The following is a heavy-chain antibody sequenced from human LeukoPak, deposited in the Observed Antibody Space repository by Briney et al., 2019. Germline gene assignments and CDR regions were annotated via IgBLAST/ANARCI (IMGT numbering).Heavy chain of an antibody. D-gene: IGHD3-10*01. Sequence: GGSLRLSCAVSGFTFSSYSMNWVRQAPGKGLEWVSSISSSSSYIYYADSVKGRFTISRDNAKNSLYLQMNSLRAEDTAVYYCARDSGLLWFGESPGAFDIWGQGTMVTVSS. CDR2: ISSSSSYI. J-gene: IGHJ3*02. V-gene: IGHV3-21*04. CDR1: GFTFSSYS. CDR3: ARDSGLLWFGESPGAFDI.